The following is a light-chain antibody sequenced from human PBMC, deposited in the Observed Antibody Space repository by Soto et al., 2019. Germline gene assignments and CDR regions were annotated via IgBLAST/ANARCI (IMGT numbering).Light chain of an antibody. Sequence: DIQMTQPPSSLSASVGDRVTITCRASQSISSYLNWYQQKPGKAPKLLIYAASSLQSGVPSRFSGSGSGTDFTLTISSLQPEDFATYYCQQSDSSPVTFGPGTRLEIK. J-gene: IGKJ5*01. CDR2: AAS. CDR3: QQSDSSPVT. V-gene: IGKV1-39*01. CDR1: QSISSY.